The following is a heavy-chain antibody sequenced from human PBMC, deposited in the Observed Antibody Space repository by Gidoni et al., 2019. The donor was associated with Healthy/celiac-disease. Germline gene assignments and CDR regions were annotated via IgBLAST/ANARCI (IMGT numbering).Heavy chain of an antibody. CDR1: GFTFSSYS. CDR2: ISSSSSYI. D-gene: IGHD3-9*01. CDR3: ARGPYDILTGYYFYYFDY. J-gene: IGHJ4*02. Sequence: EVQLVVSGGGLVKPGGSLRLSCAAYGFTFSSYSMNWVRQAPGKGLEWVSSISSSSSYIYYADSVKGRFTISRDNAKNSLYLQMNSLRAEDTAVYYCARGPYDILTGYYFYYFDYWGQGTLVTVSS. V-gene: IGHV3-21*01.